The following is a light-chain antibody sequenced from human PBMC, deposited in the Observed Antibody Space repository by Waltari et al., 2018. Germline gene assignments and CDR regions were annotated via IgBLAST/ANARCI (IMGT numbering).Light chain of an antibody. V-gene: IGKV3-15*01. CDR1: QSVSSN. CDR2: GAS. J-gene: IGKJ1*01. Sequence: EIVMTQSPATLSVSPGERVTLSCRASQSVSSNLAWYQQKPGQAPRLLIYGASTRATGIPARFSGSGSGTAFTLTISSLQSEDFAVYYCQQYSNWAFGQGTKVEIK. CDR3: QQYSNWA.